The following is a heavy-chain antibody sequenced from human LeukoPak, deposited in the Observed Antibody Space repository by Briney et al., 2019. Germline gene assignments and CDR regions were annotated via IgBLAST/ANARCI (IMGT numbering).Heavy chain of an antibody. J-gene: IGHJ5*02. Sequence: RSGTSLRLSCAASGFTFISYAIHWVRQAPGKGLEWVAVISFHGTDSFYADSVKGRFTISRDNSKNTLYLQMSSLRADDTAVYYCARDSLTNPPYNWFDPWGQGTLVTVSS. CDR3: ARDSLTNPPYNWFDP. D-gene: IGHD2-2*01. V-gene: IGHV3-30*04. CDR2: ISFHGTDS. CDR1: GFTFISYA.